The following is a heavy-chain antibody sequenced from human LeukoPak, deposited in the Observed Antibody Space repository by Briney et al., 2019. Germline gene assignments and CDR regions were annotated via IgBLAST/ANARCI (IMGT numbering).Heavy chain of an antibody. D-gene: IGHD2-15*01. V-gene: IGHV4-59*08. CDR3: ARIFCSGGNCYHFDY. CDR2: IYYSGST. J-gene: IGHJ4*02. CDR1: GGSISSYY. Sequence: SETLSLTCTVSGGSISSYYWSWIRQPPGKGLEWIGYIYYSGSTNYNPSLKSRVTISVDTSKNQFPLKLSSVTAADTAVYYCARIFCSGGNCYHFDYWGQGTLVTVSS.